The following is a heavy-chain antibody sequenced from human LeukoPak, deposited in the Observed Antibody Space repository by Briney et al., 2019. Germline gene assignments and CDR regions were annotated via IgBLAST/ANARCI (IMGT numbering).Heavy chain of an antibody. D-gene: IGHD3-10*01. CDR3: ARVPYRYYGSGSFQFDY. V-gene: IGHV3-23*01. J-gene: IGHJ4*02. CDR2: ISGSGDST. Sequence: GGSLRLSCAASGFTFSSYAMSWVRQAPGKGLEWVSVISGSGDSTYYAHSVKGRFTISRGNSKNTLYLQMNSLRAEDTAVYYCARVPYRYYGSGSFQFDYWGQGTLVTVSS. CDR1: GFTFSSYA.